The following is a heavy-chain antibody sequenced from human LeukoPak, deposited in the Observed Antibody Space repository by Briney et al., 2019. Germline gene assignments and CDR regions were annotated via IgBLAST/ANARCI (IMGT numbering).Heavy chain of an antibody. V-gene: IGHV1-69*02. Sequence: SVKVPCKASGGTFSSYTISWVRQAPGQGLEWMGRIIPILGIASYAQKFQGRVTITADKSTSTAYMELSSLRSEDTAVYYCARIPPDSSSWKTYYYYYGMDVWGQGTTVTVSS. D-gene: IGHD6-13*01. CDR3: ARIPPDSSSWKTYYYYYGMDV. CDR1: GGTFSSYT. J-gene: IGHJ6*02. CDR2: IIPILGIA.